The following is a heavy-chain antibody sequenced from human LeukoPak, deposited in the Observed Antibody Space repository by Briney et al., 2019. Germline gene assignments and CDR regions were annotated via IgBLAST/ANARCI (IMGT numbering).Heavy chain of an antibody. D-gene: IGHD3-3*01. Sequence: SETLSLTCTVSGGSISNSGGFYWSWIRHHPVNGLEWIGFISYRGSTYYNPSLKCPVSMSVDTSRSQFSLRLTSVTDEDTAVYYCARLSQSSGRFYYWGQGSLVTVSS. CDR1: GGSISNSGGFY. CDR3: ARLSQSSGRFYY. CDR2: ISYRGST. V-gene: IGHV4-31*02. J-gene: IGHJ4*02.